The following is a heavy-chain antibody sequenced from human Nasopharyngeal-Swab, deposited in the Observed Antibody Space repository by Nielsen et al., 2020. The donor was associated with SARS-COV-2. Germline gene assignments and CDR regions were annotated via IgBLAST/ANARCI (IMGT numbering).Heavy chain of an antibody. Sequence: SETLSPTCTVSGGSISSGGYYWSWIRQHPGKGLEWIGYIYYSGSTYYNPSLKSRVTISVDTSKNQFSLKLSSVTAADTAVYYCARAMIVVVINAFDIWGQGTMVTVSS. CDR3: ARAMIVVVINAFDI. V-gene: IGHV4-31*03. CDR1: GGSISSGGYY. CDR2: IYYSGST. J-gene: IGHJ3*02. D-gene: IGHD3-22*01.